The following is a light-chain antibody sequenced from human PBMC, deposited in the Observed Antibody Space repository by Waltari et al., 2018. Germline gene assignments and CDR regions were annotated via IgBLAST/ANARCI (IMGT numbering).Light chain of an antibody. CDR3: QSYDSSLSGSV. CDR2: GNS. Sequence: SVLTQPPSVSGAPGQGVTISCTGSSPNIGAGYDVHWYQQLPGTAPKLLIYGNSNRPSGVPDRFSGSKSGTSASLAITGLQAEDEADYYCQSYDSSLSGSVFGGGTKLTVL. CDR1: SPNIGAGYD. V-gene: IGLV1-40*01. J-gene: IGLJ3*02.